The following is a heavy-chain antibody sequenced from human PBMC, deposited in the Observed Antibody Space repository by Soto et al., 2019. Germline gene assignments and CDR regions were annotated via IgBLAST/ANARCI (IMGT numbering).Heavy chain of an antibody. Sequence: GASVKVACKASGYTFTSFHVHWVRQAPGHGLEWMGWINPNSGGTNYAQNFQGWVTMTRDTSISTAYMELSRLRSDDTAVYYCARGSMTTVTTRANFDYWGQGTLVTVSS. CDR2: INPNSGGT. D-gene: IGHD4-17*01. CDR3: ARGSMTTVTTRANFDY. J-gene: IGHJ4*02. CDR1: GYTFTSFH. V-gene: IGHV1-2*04.